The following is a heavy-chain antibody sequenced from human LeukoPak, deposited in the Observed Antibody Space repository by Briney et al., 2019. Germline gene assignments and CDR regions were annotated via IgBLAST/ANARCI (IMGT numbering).Heavy chain of an antibody. CDR2: ISYDESEK. CDR3: ARDAAFGSGSYLDY. CDR1: GFTFSSSA. V-gene: IGHV3-30*04. J-gene: IGHJ4*02. D-gene: IGHD3-10*01. Sequence: GGSLRLSCTASGFTFSSSAICWVRQAPGKGLECVTVISYDESEKYYADSVKGRFTISRDNSKNTVFLEMNSLRGDDTAIYYCARDAAFGSGSYLDYWGQGILVTVSS.